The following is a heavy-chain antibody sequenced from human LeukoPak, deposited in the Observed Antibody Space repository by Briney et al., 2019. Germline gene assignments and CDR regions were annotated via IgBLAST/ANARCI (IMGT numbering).Heavy chain of an antibody. V-gene: IGHV3-30*18. J-gene: IGHJ6*02. CDR1: GFTFSSYG. CDR2: ISYDGSKD. CDR3: TKDLLFSNWGSRGLDV. Sequence: QPGGSLRLSCAASGFTFSSYGMHWVRQAPGKGLEWVAVISYDGSKDYHADSVKGRFTISRDNSKNTLYLQMNSLRAEDTAVYYCTKDLLFSNWGSRGLDVWGQGTTVTVSS. D-gene: IGHD7-27*01.